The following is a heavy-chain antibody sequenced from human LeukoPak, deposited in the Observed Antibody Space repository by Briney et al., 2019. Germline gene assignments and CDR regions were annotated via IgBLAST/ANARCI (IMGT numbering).Heavy chain of an antibody. J-gene: IGHJ4*02. CDR3: AREGQKYSGSYHYWGIDY. CDR2: TYYRSKWYN. CDR1: GDSVSSNSAA. D-gene: IGHD1-26*01. Sequence: SQTLSLTCAISGDSVSSNSAAWNWIRQSPSRGLEWLGRTYYRSKWYNDYAVSVKSRITINPDTSKNQFSLQLNSVTPEDTAVYYCAREGQKYSGSYHYWGIDYWGQRTLVTVSS. V-gene: IGHV6-1*01.